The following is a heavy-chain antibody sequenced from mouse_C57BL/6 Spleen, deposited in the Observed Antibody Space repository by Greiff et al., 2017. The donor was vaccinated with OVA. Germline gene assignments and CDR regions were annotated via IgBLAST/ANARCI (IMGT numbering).Heavy chain of an antibody. Sequence: EVKVVESGGGLVKPGGSLKLSCAASGFTFSSYTMSWVRQTPEKRLEWVATISGGGGNTYYPDSVKGRFTISRDNAKNTLYLQMSSLRSEDTALYYCARHASTRSNFFMDYWGQGTSVTVSS. D-gene: IGHD2-5*01. CDR3: ARHASTRSNFFMDY. CDR2: ISGGGGNT. J-gene: IGHJ4*01. CDR1: GFTFSSYT. V-gene: IGHV5-9*01.